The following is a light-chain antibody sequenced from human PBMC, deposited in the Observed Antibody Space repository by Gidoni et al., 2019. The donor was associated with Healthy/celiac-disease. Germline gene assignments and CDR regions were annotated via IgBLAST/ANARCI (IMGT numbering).Light chain of an antibody. CDR1: LSVLYSSNNKNY. J-gene: IGKJ1*01. CDR3: QQYYSTPWT. V-gene: IGKV4-1*01. Sequence: IVMTQSPDPLSVSLGERATINCKSSLSVLYSSNNKNYLAWYQQKPGQPPKLLIYWASTRESGVPDRFSGSGSGTDFTLTISSLQAEDVAVYYCQQYYSTPWTFGQGTKVEIK. CDR2: WAS.